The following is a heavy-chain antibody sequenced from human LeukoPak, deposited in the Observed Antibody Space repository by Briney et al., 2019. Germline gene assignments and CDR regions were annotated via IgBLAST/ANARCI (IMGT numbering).Heavy chain of an antibody. V-gene: IGHV3-21*01. Sequence: PGGSLRLSCAASGFTFSSYSMNWVRQAPGKGLEWVSSISSSSSYIYYADSVKGRFTISRDNAKNSLYLRMNSLRAEDTAVYYCARRIAVAGTYWFDPWGQGTLVTVSS. CDR1: GFTFSSYS. CDR2: ISSSSSYI. J-gene: IGHJ5*02. D-gene: IGHD6-19*01. CDR3: ARRIAVAGTYWFDP.